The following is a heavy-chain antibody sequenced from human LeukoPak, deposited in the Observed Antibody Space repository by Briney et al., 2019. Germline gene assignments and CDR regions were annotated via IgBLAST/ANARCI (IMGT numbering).Heavy chain of an antibody. D-gene: IGHD5-18*01. CDR1: GGSISSDY. CDR3: AGGDTAIPRY. CDR2: IYYSGST. V-gene: IGHV4-59*01. Sequence: SETLSLTCTVSGGSISSDYWSWIRQPPGKGLEWIGYIYYSGSTNYNPSLKSRVTMSVDTSKNQFSLRLSSVTAADTAVYYCAGGDTAIPRYWGQGTLVTVSS. J-gene: IGHJ4*02.